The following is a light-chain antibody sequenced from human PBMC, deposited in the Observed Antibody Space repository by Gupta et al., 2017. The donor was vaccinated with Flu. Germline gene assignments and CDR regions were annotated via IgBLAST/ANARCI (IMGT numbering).Light chain of an antibody. V-gene: IGKV1-17*02. CDR3: RQDNNFPRT. J-gene: IGKJ1*01. CDR2: ATS. Sequence: PSSLSASVGDSVTITCRESQDIGSDLDWYQQKPGKAPKGLLYATSTLHSGVPSRFSGSGSGTDFTLTISNLQPEDFASYYCRQDNNFPRTFGQGTKVEIK. CDR1: QDIGSD.